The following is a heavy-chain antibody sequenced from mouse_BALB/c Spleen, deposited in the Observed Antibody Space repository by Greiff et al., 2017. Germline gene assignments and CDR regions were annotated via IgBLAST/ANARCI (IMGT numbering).Heavy chain of an antibody. J-gene: IGHJ4*01. CDR3: TIRGGYYYAMDY. V-gene: IGHV1S16*01. CDR2: INPSNGGT. Sequence: QVQLKQPGAELVKPGASVKLSCKASGYTLTSYYMYWVKQRPGQGLEWIGGINPSNGGTNFNEKFKSKATLTVDKSSSTAYMQLSSLTSEDSAVYYCTIRGGYYYAMDYWGQGTSVTVSS. D-gene: IGHD2-2*01. CDR1: GYTLTSYY.